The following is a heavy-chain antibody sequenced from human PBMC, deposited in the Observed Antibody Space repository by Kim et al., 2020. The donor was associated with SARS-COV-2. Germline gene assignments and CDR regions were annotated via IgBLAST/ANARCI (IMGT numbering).Heavy chain of an antibody. Sequence: PSPKSRVTISVDTSKNQFSLKLSSVTAADTAVYYCASSRYYYGSGSYYNYWGQGTLVTVSS. J-gene: IGHJ4*02. D-gene: IGHD3-10*01. V-gene: IGHV4-34*01. CDR3: ASSRYYYGSGSYYNY.